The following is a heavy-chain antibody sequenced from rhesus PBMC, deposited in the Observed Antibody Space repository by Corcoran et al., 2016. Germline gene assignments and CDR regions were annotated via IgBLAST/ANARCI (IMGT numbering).Heavy chain of an antibody. J-gene: IGHJ4*01. CDR3: AKVAGWQWADY. Sequence: EVQLVESGGGVVQPGGSLRLSCAASGFTFSSYGMSWVRQAPGKGREWVSYISNGGASTSYAASVTARFTISRDNSKNTLSLQMNSLRSEDTAVYYCAKVAGWQWADYWGQGVLVTVSS. D-gene: IGHD5-24*01. V-gene: IGHV3S5*01. CDR1: GFTFSSYG. CDR2: ISNGGAST.